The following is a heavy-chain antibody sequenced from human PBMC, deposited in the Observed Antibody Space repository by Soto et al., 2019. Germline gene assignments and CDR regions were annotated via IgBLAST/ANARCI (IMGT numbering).Heavy chain of an antibody. J-gene: IGHJ4*02. CDR3: ARDRGSYYYDSSGYSPEYFDY. CDR1: GGSISSYY. V-gene: IGHV4-59*01. Sequence: QVQLQESGPGLVKPSETLSLTCTVSGGSISSYYWSWIRQPPGKGLEWIGYSYYSGSTNYNPSLKSRVTISVDTSKNQFSLKLSSVTAADTAVYYCARDRGSYYYDSSGYSPEYFDYWGQGTLVTVSS. D-gene: IGHD3-22*01. CDR2: SYYSGST.